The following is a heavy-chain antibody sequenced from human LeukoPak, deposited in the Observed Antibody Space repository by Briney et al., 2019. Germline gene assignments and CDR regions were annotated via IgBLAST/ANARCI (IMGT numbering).Heavy chain of an antibody. CDR3: AKLVSWFNY. D-gene: IGHD6-13*01. CDR1: GFTFSSYG. Sequence: GGSLRLSCAASGFTFSSYGMHWVRQAPGKGLEWVAVISYDGSNKYYADSVKGRFTISRDNSKNTLYLQMNSLRAEDTAVYYCAKLVSWFNYWGQGTLVTISS. CDR2: ISYDGSNK. J-gene: IGHJ4*02. V-gene: IGHV3-30*18.